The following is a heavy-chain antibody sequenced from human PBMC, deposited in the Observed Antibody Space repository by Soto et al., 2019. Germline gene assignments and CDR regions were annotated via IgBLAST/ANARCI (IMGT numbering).Heavy chain of an antibody. Sequence: VQLVESGGGVVQPGRSLRLSCAASGFTFSDYAMHWVRQAPGKGLEWVAVVSHDGRNTNYADSVKGRFTISRDSSENTVSLEMTSLRAEDTAVYYCAKGGRQGLVTSDFNYWGQGALVTVSS. CDR1: GFTFSDYA. CDR2: VSHDGRNT. J-gene: IGHJ4*02. D-gene: IGHD6-19*01. CDR3: AKGGRQGLVTSDFNY. V-gene: IGHV3-30*18.